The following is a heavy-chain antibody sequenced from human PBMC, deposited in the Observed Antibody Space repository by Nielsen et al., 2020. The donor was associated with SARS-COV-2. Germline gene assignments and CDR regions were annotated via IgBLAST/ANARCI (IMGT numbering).Heavy chain of an antibody. CDR2: ISYEGSKQ. V-gene: IGHV3-30*02. D-gene: IGHD3/OR15-3a*01. CDR1: GFTFSSYG. Sequence: GGSLRLSCAASGFTFSSYGMHWVRQAPGKGLEWVAYISYEGSKQYYADSVKGRFTISRDFSKSTLYLQMNSLRAEDTAIYYCAKDRAIFMIYITRGGPDYWGQGTLVTVSA. CDR3: AKDRAIFMIYITRGGPDY. J-gene: IGHJ4*02.